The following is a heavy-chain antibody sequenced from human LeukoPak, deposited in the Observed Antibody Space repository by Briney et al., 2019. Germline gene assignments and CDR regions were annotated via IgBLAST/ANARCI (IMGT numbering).Heavy chain of an antibody. CDR3: ARHGGPPDRGY. V-gene: IGHV4-39*01. Sequence: SETLSLTCTGSYASISSYTCYWGWIRQPPGKGLEWIGEISHGGNTNYNSSLKSRLTISVDTSKNQFSLKLTSMTAADTAMYYCARHGGPPDRGYWGQGTLVTVSS. CDR1: YASISSYTCY. CDR2: ISHGGNT. D-gene: IGHD3-10*01. J-gene: IGHJ4*02.